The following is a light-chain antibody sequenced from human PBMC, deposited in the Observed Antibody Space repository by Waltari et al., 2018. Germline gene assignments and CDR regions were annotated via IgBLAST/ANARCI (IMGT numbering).Light chain of an antibody. Sequence: DIEVTQSPDSLAVSLGERATLNFKSSQIFFYRSTNKNYFSWYHQKPGQPPKLLISWASTRESGVPDRFSGRASGKDFTLTINSLQAEDVAIYYCKQYFNIPSFGPGTKV. CDR3: KQYFNIPS. CDR1: QIFFYRSTNKNY. V-gene: IGKV4-1*01. J-gene: IGKJ3*01. CDR2: WAS.